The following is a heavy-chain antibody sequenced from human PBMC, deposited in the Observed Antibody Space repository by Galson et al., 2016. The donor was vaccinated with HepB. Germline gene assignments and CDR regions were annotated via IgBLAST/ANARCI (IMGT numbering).Heavy chain of an antibody. CDR1: GFPFSTFD. CDR3: ATEGSETAFDL. V-gene: IGHV3-33*01. J-gene: IGHJ2*01. CDR2: LCFDGTRQ. Sequence: SLRLSCAASGFPFSTFDMHWVRQAPGKGLEWVAYLCFDGTRQHYAESVKGRFTISRDNSKNTLYLQMNSLRVEDAAVYYCATEGSETAFDLWGRGTLVTVS.